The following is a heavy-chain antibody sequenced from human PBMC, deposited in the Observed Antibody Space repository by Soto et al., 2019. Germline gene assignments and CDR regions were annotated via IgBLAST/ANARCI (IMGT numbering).Heavy chain of an antibody. CDR1: GFTVSDNY. V-gene: IGHV3-66*01. CDR3: ARALVRGLMDV. J-gene: IGHJ6*02. CDR2: IYSGGST. D-gene: IGHD3-10*01. Sequence: EVQLVESGGGLVQPGGSLRLSCTASGFTVSDNYMSWVRQAAGKGLEWVSVIYSGGSTYYADSVEGRFTISRDNSKNMLYLQMNSLRAEDTAVYYCARALVRGLMDVWGQGTTVTVS.